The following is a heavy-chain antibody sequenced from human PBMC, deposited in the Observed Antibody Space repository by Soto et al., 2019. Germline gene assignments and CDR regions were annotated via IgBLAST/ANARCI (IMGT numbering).Heavy chain of an antibody. CDR1: GGSISSGDYY. J-gene: IGHJ4*02. V-gene: IGHV4-30-4*01. CDR3: ASKSYGYTFYDY. Sequence: QVQLQESGPGLVKPSQTLSLTCTVSGGSISSGDYYWSWIRQPPGKGLEWIGYIYYSGITYYNPSLKRRVTTSVATTKNQFSLKLSSVTAAATAVYYCASKSYGYTFYDYWSQGTLVTVSS. D-gene: IGHD5-18*01. CDR2: IYYSGIT.